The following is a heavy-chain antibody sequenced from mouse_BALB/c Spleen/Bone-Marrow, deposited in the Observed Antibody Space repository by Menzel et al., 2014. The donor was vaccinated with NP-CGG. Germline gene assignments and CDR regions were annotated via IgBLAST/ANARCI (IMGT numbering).Heavy chain of an antibody. D-gene: IGHD1-1*01. CDR1: GFTFGSFG. CDR3: ARSGSSSGYFDY. Sequence: EVQLQESGGGLVQPGGSRKLSCAASGFTFGSFGMHWVRQAPEKGLEWVAYISSGSSTVYYADKVMGRFTISRDNPKNTLFLQMTSLRSEDTAMYYCARSGSSSGYFDYWGQGTTLTVSS. V-gene: IGHV5-17*02. J-gene: IGHJ2*01. CDR2: ISSGSSTV.